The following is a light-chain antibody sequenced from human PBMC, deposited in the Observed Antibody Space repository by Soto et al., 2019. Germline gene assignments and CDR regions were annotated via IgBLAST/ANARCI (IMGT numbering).Light chain of an antibody. CDR3: CSYAGSSTLYVV. CDR1: SSDVRSYNL. V-gene: IGLV2-23*01. Sequence: QSALTQPASVSGSPGQSITISCTGTSSDVRSYNLVSWYQQHPGKAPKLMIYEGSKRPSGVSNRFSGSKSGNTASLTISGLQAEDEADYYCCSYAGSSTLYVVFGGGTKLTVL. CDR2: EGS. J-gene: IGLJ2*01.